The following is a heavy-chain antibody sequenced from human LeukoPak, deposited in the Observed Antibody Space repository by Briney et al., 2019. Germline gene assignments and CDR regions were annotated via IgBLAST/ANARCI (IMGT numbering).Heavy chain of an antibody. CDR1: GFTFGKYW. J-gene: IGHJ4*02. V-gene: IGHV3-7*03. CDR3: ARDQYDTWSRRGDFDS. CDR2: IKLDGSEK. Sequence: GGSLRLSCVASGFTFGKYWMSWVRQAPGKGLEWVANIKLDGSEKNYVDSVKGRFTISRDNTKNSLYLQMNSLRAEDTAVFYCARDQYDTWSRRGDFDSWGQGTLVIVSS. D-gene: IGHD3-3*01.